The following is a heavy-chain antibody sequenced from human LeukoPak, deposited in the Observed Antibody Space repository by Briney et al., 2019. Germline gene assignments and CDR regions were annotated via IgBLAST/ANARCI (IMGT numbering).Heavy chain of an antibody. D-gene: IGHD3-22*01. Sequence: GASVKVSCKASGYTFTSYDINWVRQAPGQGLEWMGWMNPNSGNTDYAQKFQGRVTMTRNTSISTAYMELSSLRSEDTAAYYCAIAPLDYYDSSGYSYGYWRQGTLVTVSS. CDR3: AIAPLDYYDSSGYSYGY. J-gene: IGHJ4*02. CDR2: MNPNSGNT. CDR1: GYTFTSYD. V-gene: IGHV1-8*01.